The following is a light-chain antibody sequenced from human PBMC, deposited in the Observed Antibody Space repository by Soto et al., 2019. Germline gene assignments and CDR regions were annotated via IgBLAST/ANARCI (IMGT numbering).Light chain of an antibody. V-gene: IGKV3-15*01. CDR3: QQYRSWPRT. CDR1: QDVMYD. J-gene: IGKJ1*01. Sequence: EIVLTQSPAALSVSPGGRATLSCRASQDVMYDLAWYQQKPGQAPSLLVYGASTRATDAPPRFRGSGSGREFSLTISSLQSEDFATYYCQQYRSWPRTFGQRSRVEIK. CDR2: GAS.